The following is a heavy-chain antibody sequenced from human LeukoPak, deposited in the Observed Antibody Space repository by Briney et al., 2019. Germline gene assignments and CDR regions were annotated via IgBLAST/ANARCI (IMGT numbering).Heavy chain of an antibody. CDR1: GFTFSSYW. CDR2: IYYSGST. D-gene: IGHD3-10*01. Sequence: PGGSLRLSCAASGFTFSSYWMSWVRQAPGKGLEWIGYIYYSGSTNYNPSLKSRVTISVDTSKNQFSLKLSSVTAADTAVYYCARVVMDRGGTLYYFDYWGQGTLVTVSS. CDR3: ARVVMDRGGTLYYFDY. J-gene: IGHJ4*02. V-gene: IGHV4-59*01.